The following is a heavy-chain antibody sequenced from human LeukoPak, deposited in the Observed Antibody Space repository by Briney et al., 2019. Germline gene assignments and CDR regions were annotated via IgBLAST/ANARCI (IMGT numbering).Heavy chain of an antibody. CDR3: ARAAYGDYDY. V-gene: IGHV3-23*01. Sequence: PGGSLRLSCAASGFTFSSYAVSWVRQAPGKGLEWVSAISARGDSTYYADSVEGRFTISRDNSKNTLYLQMNSLRAEDAALYYCARAAYGDYDYWGQGTLVTVSS. D-gene: IGHD4-17*01. CDR1: GFTFSSYA. CDR2: ISARGDST. J-gene: IGHJ4*02.